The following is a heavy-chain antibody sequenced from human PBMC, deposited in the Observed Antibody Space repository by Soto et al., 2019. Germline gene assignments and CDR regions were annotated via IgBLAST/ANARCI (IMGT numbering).Heavy chain of an antibody. V-gene: IGHV3-23*01. CDR2: VGGSGDST. Sequence: EVHLLDSGGGLVQPGGSLRLSCAASGFTFSNYAMSWVRQAPGKGLEWVSGVGGSGDSTYYADSVKGRFTIYRDNSKDTLYLQMNSLRAEDTAVYYCAKSPLGYCSGGSCYPPHYFDYWGQGTLVTVSS. CDR3: AKSPLGYCSGGSCYPPHYFDY. CDR1: GFTFSNYA. J-gene: IGHJ4*02. D-gene: IGHD2-15*01.